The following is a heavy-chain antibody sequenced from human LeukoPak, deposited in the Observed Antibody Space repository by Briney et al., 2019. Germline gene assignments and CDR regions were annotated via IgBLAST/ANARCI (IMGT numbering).Heavy chain of an antibody. CDR3: ARGPNYGGNSKDFDY. J-gene: IGHJ4*02. CDR1: GVSITNYS. V-gene: IGHV4-34*01. CDR2: INHSGST. D-gene: IGHD4-23*01. Sequence: SETLSLTCTVSGVSITNYSWSWIRQPPGKGLEWIGEINHSGSTNYNPSLKSRVTISVDTSKNQFSLKLSSVTAADTAVYYCARGPNYGGNSKDFDYWGQGTLVTVSS.